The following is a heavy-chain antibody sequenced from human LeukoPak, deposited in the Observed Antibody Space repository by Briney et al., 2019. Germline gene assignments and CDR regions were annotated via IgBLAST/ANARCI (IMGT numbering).Heavy chain of an antibody. J-gene: IGHJ4*02. V-gene: IGHV1-69*13. Sequence: ASVKVSCKASGGTFSSYAISWVRQAPGQGLEWMGGIIPIFGTANYAQKFQGRVTITADESTSTAYMELSSLRSEAAAVYYCARAMGDYYDSSVFYWGQGTLVTVSS. CDR2: IIPIFGTA. CDR1: GGTFSSYA. D-gene: IGHD3-22*01. CDR3: ARAMGDYYDSSVFY.